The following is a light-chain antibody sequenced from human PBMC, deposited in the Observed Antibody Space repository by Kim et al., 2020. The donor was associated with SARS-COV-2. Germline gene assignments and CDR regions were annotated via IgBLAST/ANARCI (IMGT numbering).Light chain of an antibody. CDR3: QQYNNWPPLT. V-gene: IGKV3-15*01. CDR2: GAS. CDR1: QSVSNK. Sequence: EIVMTQSPATLSVSPGERVALSCRASQSVSNKLAWYQQKPGQAPRHLIYGASTRATGIPARFSGSGSGTEFILTISSLQSEDFAVYYCQQYNNWPPLTFGGGTKVDIK. J-gene: IGKJ4*01.